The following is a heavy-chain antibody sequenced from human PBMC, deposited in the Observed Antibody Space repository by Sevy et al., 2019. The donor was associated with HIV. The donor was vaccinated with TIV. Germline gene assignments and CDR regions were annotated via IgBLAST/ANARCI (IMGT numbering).Heavy chain of an antibody. CDR2: ISTGGGTI. Sequence: GGSLRLSCAASGLSFRSYELNWVRQAPGKGLQWISYISTGGGTIFYADSVKDRFTISRDNAKNSVFLQMNSLRAEYTAVYFGATSRRDYYNYYFDYWGHGTLVTVSS. J-gene: IGHJ4*01. D-gene: IGHD3-22*01. CDR1: GLSFRSYE. CDR3: ATSRRDYYNYYFDY. V-gene: IGHV3-48*03.